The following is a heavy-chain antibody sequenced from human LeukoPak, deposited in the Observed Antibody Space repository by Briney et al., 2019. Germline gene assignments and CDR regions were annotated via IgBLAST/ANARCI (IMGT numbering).Heavy chain of an antibody. V-gene: IGHV4-34*01. CDR1: GGSFSGSY. J-gene: IGHJ3*02. CDR3: ARRIAAAGIDAFDI. D-gene: IGHD6-13*01. CDR2: INHSGST. Sequence: SETLSLTCAVYGGSFSGSYWSWIRKPPGKGLEWIGEINHSGSTNYNPSLKSRVTISVDTSKNQFSLKLSSVTAADTAVYYCARRIAAAGIDAFDIWGQGTMVTVPS.